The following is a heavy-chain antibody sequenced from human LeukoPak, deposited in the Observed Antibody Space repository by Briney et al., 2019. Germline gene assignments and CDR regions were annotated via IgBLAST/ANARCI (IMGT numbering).Heavy chain of an antibody. CDR1: GFTVSSNY. V-gene: IGHV3-66*02. CDR3: VREDGDYYYMDV. CDR2: IYSGGST. D-gene: IGHD2-15*01. Sequence: GGSLRLSCAASGFTVSSNYMSWVRQAPGKGLEWVSVIYSGGSTYYADSVKGRFTISRDNSKNTLYLQMNSLRAEDTVVYYCVREDGDYYYMDVWGKGTTVTVSS. J-gene: IGHJ6*03.